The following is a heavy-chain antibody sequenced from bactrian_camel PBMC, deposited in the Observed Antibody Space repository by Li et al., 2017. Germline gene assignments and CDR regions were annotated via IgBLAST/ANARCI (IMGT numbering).Heavy chain of an antibody. V-gene: IGHV3S53*01. CDR1: RYTSQYIC. Sequence: HVQLVESGGGSVQSGGSLRLSCAASRYTSQYICMAWFRQTTGKEREEVAAIDEDGTTSYADSVKGRFTISKDNAKNTLYLEMNSLKPEDTALYYCAAGPESFEGQQDCDDDLCPLCHEFLHWGQGTQVTVS. CDR2: IDEDGTT. D-gene: IGHD3*01. J-gene: IGHJ4*01. CDR3: AAGPESFEGQQDCDDDLCPLCHEFLH.